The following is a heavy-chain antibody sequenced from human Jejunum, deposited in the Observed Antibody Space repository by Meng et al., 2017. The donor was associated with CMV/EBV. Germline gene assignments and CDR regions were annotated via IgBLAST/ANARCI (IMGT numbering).Heavy chain of an antibody. CDR1: GFSFLHSA. CDR3: VRDHGGNLVDV. Sequence: SASGFSFLHSAWHWVGQAPGRGLVVVSRISERSNATYADSVKGRFTISRDNAKNTLYVQMNSLRVEDTAVYYCVRDHGGNLVDVWGQGTTDTVSS. CDR2: ISERSNA. J-gene: IGHJ6*02. D-gene: IGHD2-15*01. V-gene: IGHV3-74*01.